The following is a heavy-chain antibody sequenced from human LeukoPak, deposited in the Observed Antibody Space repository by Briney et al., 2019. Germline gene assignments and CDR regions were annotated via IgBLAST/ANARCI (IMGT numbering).Heavy chain of an antibody. V-gene: IGHV3-33*06. CDR3: AKGLKYCSGGSCSLYMDV. Sequence: GGSLRLSCAASGFTFGAYDMHWVRQAPGKGLEWVAVLWDDGSRKYSADSVRGRFTISRDNSKNTLYLQMNSLRAEDTAVYYCAKGLKYCSGGSCSLYMDVWGKGTTVTVSS. J-gene: IGHJ6*03. CDR1: GFTFGAYD. CDR2: LWDDGSRK. D-gene: IGHD2-15*01.